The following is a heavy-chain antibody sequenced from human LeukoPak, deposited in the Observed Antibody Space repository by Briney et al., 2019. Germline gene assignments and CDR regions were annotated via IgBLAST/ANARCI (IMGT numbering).Heavy chain of an antibody. CDR3: VREEGLTGYPDN. D-gene: IGHD5-18*01. CDR1: GGSITNYY. CDR2: FYSRGTT. Sequence: SETLSLTCSVSGGSITNYYWSWIRQPAGKGLEWIGRFYSRGTTYYNPPLRSRVSLSGDESKNQLSLKMYSVTAAATAVYYCVREEGLTGYPDNWGQENLVTV. V-gene: IGHV4-4*07. J-gene: IGHJ4*02.